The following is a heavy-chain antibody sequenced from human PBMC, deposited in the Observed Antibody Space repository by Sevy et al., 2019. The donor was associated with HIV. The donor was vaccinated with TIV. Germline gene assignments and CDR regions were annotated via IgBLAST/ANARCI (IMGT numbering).Heavy chain of an antibody. D-gene: IGHD5-18*01. J-gene: IGHJ4*02. Sequence: GGSLRLSCAASTFTFSDYYMTWIHQAPGKGLEWVSHISSGGSNKYYADSVKGRFTISRDNAKNSLYLQMNSLRVEDTALYYCARVRYNYGSYYFDYWGQGTLVTVSS. CDR2: ISSGGSNK. CDR1: TFTFSDYY. V-gene: IGHV3-11*01. CDR3: ARVRYNYGSYYFDY.